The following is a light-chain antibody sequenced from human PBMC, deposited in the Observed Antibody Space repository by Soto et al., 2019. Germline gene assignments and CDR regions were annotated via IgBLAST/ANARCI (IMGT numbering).Light chain of an antibody. CDR1: QSIASW. Sequence: DIQLTQSPSTLSASVGDRVTITCRASQSIASWLAWYQQKPGKAPKLLIYDASTWEGGVPARFSGSGSGTEFAVSIRSRRGDDRATYGWQQFNSPLFTVGAGTTVDL. J-gene: IGKJ3*01. CDR3: QQFNSPLFT. CDR2: DAS. V-gene: IGKV1-5*01.